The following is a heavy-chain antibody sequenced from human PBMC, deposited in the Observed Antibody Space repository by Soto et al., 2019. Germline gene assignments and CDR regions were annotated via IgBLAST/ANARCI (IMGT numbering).Heavy chain of an antibody. CDR3: ARERSDDFWSGYYVAGSYFDY. Sequence: SETLSLTCTVSGGSISSGGYYWSWIRQHPGKGLEWIGYIYYSGSTYYNPSLKSRVTISVDTSKNQFSLKLSPVTAAGTAVYYCARERSDDFWSGYYVAGSYFDYWGQGTLVTVSS. CDR2: IYYSGST. D-gene: IGHD3-3*01. J-gene: IGHJ4*02. CDR1: GGSISSGGYY. V-gene: IGHV4-31*03.